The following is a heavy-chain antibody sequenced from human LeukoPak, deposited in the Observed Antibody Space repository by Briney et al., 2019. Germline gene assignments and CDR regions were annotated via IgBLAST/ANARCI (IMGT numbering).Heavy chain of an antibody. V-gene: IGHV3-11*01. CDR1: GFTFSDYY. Sequence: GGSLRLSCAASGFTFSDYYMSWIRQAPGRGLEWVSYISSSGSTIYYADSVKGRFTISRDNAKNSLYLQMNSLRAEDTALYYCAKDISGGSGSYIDYWGQGTLVTVSS. CDR2: ISSSGSTI. J-gene: IGHJ4*02. D-gene: IGHD3-10*01. CDR3: AKDISGGSGSYIDY.